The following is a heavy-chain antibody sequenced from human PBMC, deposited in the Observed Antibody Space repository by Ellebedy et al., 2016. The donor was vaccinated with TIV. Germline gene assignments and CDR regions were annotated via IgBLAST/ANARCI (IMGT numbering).Heavy chain of an antibody. Sequence: ASVKVSXKASGYTFTGYYMHWVRQAPGQGLEWMGWINPNSGGTNYAQKFQGRVTMTRDTSISTAYMELSRLRSDDTAVYYCARVRCSGGSCYRRYYYYGMDVWGQGTTVTVSS. D-gene: IGHD2-15*01. CDR3: ARVRCSGGSCYRRYYYYGMDV. J-gene: IGHJ6*02. CDR2: INPNSGGT. CDR1: GYTFTGYY. V-gene: IGHV1-2*02.